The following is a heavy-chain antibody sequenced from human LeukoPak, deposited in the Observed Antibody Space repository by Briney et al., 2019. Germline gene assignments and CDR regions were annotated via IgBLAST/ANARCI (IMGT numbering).Heavy chain of an antibody. Sequence: PSETLSLTCAVYGGSFSGYYWSWIRQPPGKGLEWTGEINHSGSTNYNPSLKSRVTISVDTSKNQFSLKLSSVTAADTAVYYCARAPKMNYWGQGTLVTVSS. J-gene: IGHJ4*02. V-gene: IGHV4-34*01. CDR1: GGSFSGYY. CDR2: INHSGST. CDR3: ARAPKMNY.